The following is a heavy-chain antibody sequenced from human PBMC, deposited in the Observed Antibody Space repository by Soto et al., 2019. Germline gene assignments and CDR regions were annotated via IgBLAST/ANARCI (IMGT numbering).Heavy chain of an antibody. J-gene: IGHJ4*02. CDR1: GFTFSSYS. CDR3: ARDWHVRIQLSHKQEYFDY. V-gene: IGHV3-21*01. CDR2: ISSSSSYI. Sequence: GGSLRLSCAASGFTFSSYSMNWVRQAPGKGLEWVSSISSSSSYIYYADSVKGRFTISRDNAKNSLYLQMNSLRAEDTAVYYCARDWHVRIQLSHKQEYFDYWGQGTMVTVSS. D-gene: IGHD5-18*01.